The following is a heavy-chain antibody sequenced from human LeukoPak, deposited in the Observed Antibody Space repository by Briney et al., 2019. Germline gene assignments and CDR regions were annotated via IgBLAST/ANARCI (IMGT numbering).Heavy chain of an antibody. J-gene: IGHJ5*02. V-gene: IGHV3-7*01. D-gene: IGHD2-21*02. CDR3: MTDPVGGDWANWFHP. Sequence: GGSLRLSCAASGFTFGAHWMSWVRQAPGKGLEWVANIRQDGSEKYYVDPAKGRFTISRDNAKNSLYLQMNSLRVKDTAVYYCMTDPVGGDWANWFHPWGQGTLVTVSS. CDR1: GFTFGAHW. CDR2: IRQDGSEK.